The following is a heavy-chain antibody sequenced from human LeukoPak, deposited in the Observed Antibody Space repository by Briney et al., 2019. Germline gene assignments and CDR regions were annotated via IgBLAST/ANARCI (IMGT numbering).Heavy chain of an antibody. Sequence: GGSLRLSCAASGFTFSSYAMHWVRQAPGKGLEWVAVISYDGSNKYYADSVKGRFTISRDNSKNTLYLQMNSLRAEDTAVYYCARDVQLYCSGGSCPPCYYYGMDVWGQGTTVTVSS. CDR3: ARDVQLYCSGGSCPPCYYYGMDV. CDR1: GFTFSSYA. J-gene: IGHJ6*02. D-gene: IGHD2-15*01. V-gene: IGHV3-30-3*01. CDR2: ISYDGSNK.